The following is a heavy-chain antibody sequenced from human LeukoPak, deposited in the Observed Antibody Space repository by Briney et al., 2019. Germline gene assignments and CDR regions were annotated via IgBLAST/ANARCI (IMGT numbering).Heavy chain of an antibody. Sequence: KPSETLSLTCTVSGGSISSSSYYWGWIRQPPGKGLEWIGSIYYSGSTYYNPSLKSRVTISVDTSKNQFSLKLSSVTAADTAVYYCASQGVGGYYFDYWGQGTLVTVSS. CDR1: GGSISSSSYY. J-gene: IGHJ4*02. CDR3: ASQGVGGYYFDY. CDR2: IYYSGST. D-gene: IGHD3-16*01. V-gene: IGHV4-39*01.